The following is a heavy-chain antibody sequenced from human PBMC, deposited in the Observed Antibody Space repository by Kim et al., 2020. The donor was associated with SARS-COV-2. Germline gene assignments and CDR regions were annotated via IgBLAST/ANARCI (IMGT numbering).Heavy chain of an antibody. CDR3: AKDVEGFPFDP. V-gene: IGHV3-30*18. CDR1: GFTFSSYG. CDR2: ISYDGSNK. D-gene: IGHD3-3*01. Sequence: GGSLRLSCAASGFTFSSYGMHWVRQAPGKGLEWVAVISYDGSNKYYADSVKGRFTISRDNSKNTLYLQMNSLRAENTAVYYCAKDVEGFPFDPWGQGTLVTVSS. J-gene: IGHJ5*02.